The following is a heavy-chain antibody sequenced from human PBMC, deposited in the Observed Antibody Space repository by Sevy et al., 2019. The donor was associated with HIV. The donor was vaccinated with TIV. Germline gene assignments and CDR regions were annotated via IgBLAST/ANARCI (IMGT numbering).Heavy chain of an antibody. CDR2: ICSRSSYI. V-gene: IGHV3-21*01. Sequence: GGSLRLSCEASGFTFSLYSMNWVRQAPGKGLEWVSSICSRSSYIFYAESVKGRFTISRDNAQNSLYLQMNSLRAEDTAVYYCVKDFGGPTDYWGQGTLVTVSS. D-gene: IGHD3-16*01. CDR1: GFTFSLYS. J-gene: IGHJ4*02. CDR3: VKDFGGPTDY.